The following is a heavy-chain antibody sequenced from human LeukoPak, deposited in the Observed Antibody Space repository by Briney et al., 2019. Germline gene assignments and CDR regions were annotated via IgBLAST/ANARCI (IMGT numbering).Heavy chain of an antibody. Sequence: SETLSLTCTVSGGSISSYYWSWIRQPPGKGLEWIGYIYYSGSTNYNPSLKSRVTISVDTSKNQFSLKLSSVTAADTAVYYCARDPTGYCSSASCYTAYWGQGTPVTVSS. CDR1: GGSISSYY. J-gene: IGHJ4*02. CDR3: ARDPTGYCSSASCYTAY. CDR2: IYYSGST. D-gene: IGHD2-2*02. V-gene: IGHV4-59*12.